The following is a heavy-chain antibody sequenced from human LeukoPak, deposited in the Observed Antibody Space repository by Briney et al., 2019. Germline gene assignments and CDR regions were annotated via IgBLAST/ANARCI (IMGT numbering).Heavy chain of an antibody. D-gene: IGHD5-12*01. CDR3: ARRGWLINFDY. V-gene: IGHV3-23*01. Sequence: GGSLTLSCAASGFTFSNYAMSWVRQAPAKGLEGVSIISGSGDNTHYADSVKGRFTVSRDNSKDTLYLQMKTLRAEDTAIYYCARRGWLINFDYWGQGTLVTVSS. CDR1: GFTFSNYA. CDR2: ISGSGDNT. J-gene: IGHJ4*02.